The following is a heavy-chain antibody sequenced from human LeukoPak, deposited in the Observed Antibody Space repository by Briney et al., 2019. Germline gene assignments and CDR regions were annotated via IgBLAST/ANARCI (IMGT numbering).Heavy chain of an antibody. D-gene: IGHD2-8*02. CDR2: IYRDGST. J-gene: IGHJ3*02. V-gene: IGHV3-66*01. CDR1: GFTVSSNY. Sequence: PGGSLRLSCAASGFTVSSNYMSWVRQAPGKGLEWVSVIYRDGSTYYADSVKGRFTISRDNSKNTLYLQMNSLRAEDTAVYYCARGPGGWLEHAFDIWGRGTMVTVSS. CDR3: ARGPGGWLEHAFDI.